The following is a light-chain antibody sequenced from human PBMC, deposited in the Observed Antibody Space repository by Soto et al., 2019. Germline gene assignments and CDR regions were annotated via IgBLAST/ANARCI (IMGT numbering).Light chain of an antibody. CDR3: QHDCWPPWT. CDR1: QSLSGNY. CDR2: RAS. Sequence: NVLTQSPRTLSLSPGQRATLSCRASQSLSGNYLAWYQQKPGQAPRVLIYRASIRATGISDRFSGSESGTIFTLTISILSHEDFAVYYWQHDCWPPWTFGQGTKVDIK. J-gene: IGKJ1*01. V-gene: IGKV3-20*01.